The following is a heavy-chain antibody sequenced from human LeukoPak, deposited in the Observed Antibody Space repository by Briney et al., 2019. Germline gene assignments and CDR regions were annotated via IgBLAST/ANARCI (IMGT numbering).Heavy chain of an antibody. V-gene: IGHV1-2*02. CDR3: ASGYYYDSSGYFSY. Sequence: AVTVSCXASGWTFTGYYMHWVRQALGQGLAWMGWINPNSGGTNYAQKFQGRVTMTRATSISTASMELSRLRSADTAVYYCASGYYYDSSGYFSYWGQGTLVTVSS. CDR2: INPNSGGT. D-gene: IGHD3-22*01. J-gene: IGHJ4*02. CDR1: GWTFTGYY.